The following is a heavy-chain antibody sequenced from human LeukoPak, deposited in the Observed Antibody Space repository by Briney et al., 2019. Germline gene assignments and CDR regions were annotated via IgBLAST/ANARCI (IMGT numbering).Heavy chain of an antibody. V-gene: IGHV4-59*08. Sequence: PSETLSLTCTVSGDSISTYYWSWIRQPPGRGLEYIGYIYFTRGTLYSPSFKSRVTISVDMSKNQLSLTLSPVTAADTAIYYCARHYYVPVIRRGFEHWGQGILVTVSS. CDR2: IYFTRGT. CDR1: GDSISTYY. J-gene: IGHJ4*02. D-gene: IGHD2-21*02. CDR3: ARHYYVPVIRRGFEH.